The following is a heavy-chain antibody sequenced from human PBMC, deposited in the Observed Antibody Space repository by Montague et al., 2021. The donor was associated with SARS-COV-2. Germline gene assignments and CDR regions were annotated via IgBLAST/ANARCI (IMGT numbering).Heavy chain of an antibody. Sequence: TPSLTCSVSGGSISSSGYFWNWIRQHPGKGLEWIGYISHSGTTYYNPSLKSRVTISIDTSENRFSLKLNSVTAADTAVYYCGRAYSGGLIGPLENYFDLWGQGAPVTVSS. D-gene: IGHD2-15*01. V-gene: IGHV4-31*03. CDR3: GRAYSGGLIGPLENYFDL. CDR2: ISHSGTT. J-gene: IGHJ4*02. CDR1: GGSISSSGYF.